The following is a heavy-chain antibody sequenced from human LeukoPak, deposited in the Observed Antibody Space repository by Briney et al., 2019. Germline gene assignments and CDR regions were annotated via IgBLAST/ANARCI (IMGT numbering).Heavy chain of an antibody. CDR3: ARVGGTDSSTTYFDY. CDR2: ISSSGSTI. Sequence: GGSLRLACAASGFTFSDYYMSWIRQAPGKGLEWVSYISSSGSTIYYADSVKGRFTISRDNAKNSLYLQMSSLRAEDTAVYYCARVGGTDSSTTYFDYWGQGTLVTVSS. J-gene: IGHJ4*02. CDR1: GFTFSDYY. V-gene: IGHV3-11*01. D-gene: IGHD3-22*01.